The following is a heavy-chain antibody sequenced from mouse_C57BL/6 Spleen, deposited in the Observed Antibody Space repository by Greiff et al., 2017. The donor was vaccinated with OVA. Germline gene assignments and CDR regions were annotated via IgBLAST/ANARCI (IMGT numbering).Heavy chain of an antibody. D-gene: IGHD1-1*01. CDR1: GYTFTDYY. Sequence: EVQLHQSGPELVKPGASVKISCKASGYTFTDYYMNWVKQSHGKSLEWIGDINPNNGGTSYNQKFKGKATLTVDKSSSTAYMELRSLTSEDSAVYYCARGDYYGSSYFDYWGQGTTLTVSS. CDR3: ARGDYYGSSYFDY. J-gene: IGHJ2*01. V-gene: IGHV1-26*01. CDR2: INPNNGGT.